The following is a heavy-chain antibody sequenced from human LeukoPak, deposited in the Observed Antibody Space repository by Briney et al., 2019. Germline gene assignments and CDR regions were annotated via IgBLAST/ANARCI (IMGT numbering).Heavy chain of an antibody. V-gene: IGHV4-59*08. CDR3: ARHVHFDWLPREYYFDY. J-gene: IGHJ4*02. D-gene: IGHD3-9*01. Sequence: SETLSLTWTVAGGSISRYYWSWIRQPPGKGLEWMGYIYSRASTNYNSSLKSRVTISVDTSKNQFSLKLSSVTAADTAVYYCARHVHFDWLPREYYFDYWGQGTLVTVSS. CDR2: IYSRAST. CDR1: GGSISRYY.